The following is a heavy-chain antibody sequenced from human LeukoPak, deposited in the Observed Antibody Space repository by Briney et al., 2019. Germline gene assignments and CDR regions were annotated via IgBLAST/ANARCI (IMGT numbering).Heavy chain of an antibody. CDR3: ASGPRGYGDY. CDR1: GGSISSYY. V-gene: IGHV4-59*01. Sequence: SETLSLTCTVSGGSISSYYWSWIRQPPGKGLEWIGYIYYSGSTNYNPSLKSRVTISVDTSKSQFSLKLSSMTAADTAVYYCASGPRGYGDYWGQGTLVTVSS. D-gene: IGHD6-25*01. CDR2: IYYSGST. J-gene: IGHJ4*02.